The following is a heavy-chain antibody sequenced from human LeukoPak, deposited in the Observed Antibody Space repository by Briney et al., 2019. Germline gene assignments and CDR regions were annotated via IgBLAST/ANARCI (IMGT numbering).Heavy chain of an antibody. Sequence: GGSLILSCAASGFTFNSYSMDWVRQAPGKGLEWVSYITGTSSTIYYADSVKGRFTVSRDNARNSLYLQMNSLRDEDTAVYYCARVLTDSRGWYHFDYWGQGTLVTVSS. J-gene: IGHJ4*02. CDR2: ITGTSSTI. D-gene: IGHD6-19*01. CDR3: ARVLTDSRGWYHFDY. CDR1: GFTFNSYS. V-gene: IGHV3-48*02.